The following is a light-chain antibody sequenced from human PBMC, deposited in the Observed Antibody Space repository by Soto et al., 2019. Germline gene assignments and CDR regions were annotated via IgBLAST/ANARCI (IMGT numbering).Light chain of an antibody. Sequence: IVLTQSPANLSLCPGKRATLSCRANQNIRNYLIWYQQKPGQAPRLLIYDVSNRATGIPARFSGSGSGTDFTLTISSLEPEDFAVYYCQQRSNWPRTFGQGTKVDI. V-gene: IGKV3-11*01. CDR3: QQRSNWPRT. J-gene: IGKJ1*01. CDR2: DVS. CDR1: QNIRNY.